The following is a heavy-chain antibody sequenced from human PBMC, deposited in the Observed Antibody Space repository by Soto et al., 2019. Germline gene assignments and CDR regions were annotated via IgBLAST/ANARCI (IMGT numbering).Heavy chain of an antibody. J-gene: IGHJ4*02. D-gene: IGHD2-2*02. Sequence: GDSLKISCQGAGDSFTIYWIGWVRQRPGKGLEWMGRINPSDSYTTYSPSFQGHVTISTDKSFSTAYLQWSGLKASDTAMYYCARLGYCTGTSCYTFDSWGQGTLVTVSS. CDR1: GDSFTIYW. CDR3: ARLGYCTGTSCYTFDS. V-gene: IGHV5-10-1*01. CDR2: INPSDSYT.